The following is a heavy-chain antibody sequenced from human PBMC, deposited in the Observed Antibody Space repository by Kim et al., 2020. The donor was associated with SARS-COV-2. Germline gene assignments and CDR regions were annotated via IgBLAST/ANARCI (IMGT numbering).Heavy chain of an antibody. CDR2: IYYSGST. CDR1: GGSISSYY. CDR3: ARHKYSSSWYILFNTSYGMDV. D-gene: IGHD6-13*01. V-gene: IGHV4-59*08. Sequence: SETLSLTCTVSGGSISSYYWSWIRQPPGKGLEWIGYIYYSGSTNYNPSLKSRVTISVDTSKNQFSLKLSSVTAADTAVYYCARHKYSSSWYILFNTSYGMDVWGQGTTVTVSS. J-gene: IGHJ6*02.